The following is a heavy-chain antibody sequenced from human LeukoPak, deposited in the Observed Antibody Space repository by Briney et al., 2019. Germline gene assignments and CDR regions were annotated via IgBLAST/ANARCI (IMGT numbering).Heavy chain of an antibody. CDR2: ISTTGTT. Sequence: SETLSLTCTVSGGSISTYYCNWLRQPAGKGLEWIGRISTTGTTNYNPSLKGRVTMSVDTSKNQFSLRLNSVTAADTAVYYCARFSQYYDSPTHYLDYWGQGILVTVSS. CDR3: ARFSQYYDSPTHYLDY. CDR1: GGSISTYY. J-gene: IGHJ4*02. D-gene: IGHD2/OR15-2a*01. V-gene: IGHV4-4*07.